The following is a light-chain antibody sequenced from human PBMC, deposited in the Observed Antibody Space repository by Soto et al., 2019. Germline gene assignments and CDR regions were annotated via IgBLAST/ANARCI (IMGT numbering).Light chain of an antibody. V-gene: IGKV3D-15*01. CDR2: GAS. CDR1: QSVRSN. Sequence: EIVMTQSPATLSVSPGERATLSCRASQSVRSNLAWYQQKPGQAPRLLIYGASTRASGIAARFSGSGSGTELTFTKSNLQSEEFAIVYCQPYNNLPLLTFGGGIKVDIK. J-gene: IGKJ4*01. CDR3: QPYNNLPLLT.